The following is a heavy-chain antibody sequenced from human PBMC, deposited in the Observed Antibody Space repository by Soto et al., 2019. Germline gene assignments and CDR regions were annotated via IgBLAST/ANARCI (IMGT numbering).Heavy chain of an antibody. Sequence: GGSLRHSCAASGLTFDDDAVHRLRQAPGKGLEWVSGISWNSGSIGYADSVKGRFTISRDNAKNSLYLQMNSLRAEDTALYYCAKANVWYYDSSGYMAFDYWGQGT. D-gene: IGHD3-22*01. CDR3: AKANVWYYDSSGYMAFDY. V-gene: IGHV3-9*01. CDR2: ISWNSGSI. J-gene: IGHJ4*02. CDR1: GLTFDDDA.